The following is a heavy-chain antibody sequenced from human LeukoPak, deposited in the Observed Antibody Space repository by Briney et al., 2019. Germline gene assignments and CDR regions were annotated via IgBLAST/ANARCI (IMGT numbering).Heavy chain of an antibody. CDR3: AKDQGLGMVYWYFDL. J-gene: IGHJ2*01. V-gene: IGHV3-21*01. Sequence: GGSLRLSCAASGFTFSSYSMNWVRQAPGKGLEWVSSISSSSSYIYYADSVKGRFTISRDNSKNTLYLQMNSLRAEDTAVYYCAKDQGLGMVYWYFDLWGRGTLVTISS. D-gene: IGHD3-16*01. CDR2: ISSSSSYI. CDR1: GFTFSSYS.